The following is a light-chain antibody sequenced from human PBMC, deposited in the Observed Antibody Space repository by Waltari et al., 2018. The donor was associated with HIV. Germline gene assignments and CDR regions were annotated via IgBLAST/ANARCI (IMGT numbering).Light chain of an antibody. V-gene: IGLV2-23*02. CDR2: EVT. CDR3: SSYAGARV. J-gene: IGLJ3*02. CDR1: SSDVGRYNR. Sequence: QSALTQPASVSGSPGQSITISCTVTSSDVGRYNRVSWYQQYPGKAPKLIIYEVTKRPSGVCNRFACSKSGNTAALTLSGLQADDEADYYCSSYAGARVFGGGTNLIVL.